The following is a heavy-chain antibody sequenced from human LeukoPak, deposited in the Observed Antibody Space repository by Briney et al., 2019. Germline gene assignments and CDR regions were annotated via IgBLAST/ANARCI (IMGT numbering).Heavy chain of an antibody. CDR3: ARDRSVAALWGHTGLDY. CDR2: IYYSGST. J-gene: IGHJ4*02. CDR1: GGSISSGDYY. D-gene: IGHD6-19*01. V-gene: IGHV4-30-4*08. Sequence: SETLSLTCTVSGGSISSGDYYWRWIRQPPGKGLGWIGYIYYSGSTYYNPSLKSRVTISVDPSKNQFSLKLSSVTAADTAVYYFARDRSVAALWGHTGLDYWRQGTLVTVST.